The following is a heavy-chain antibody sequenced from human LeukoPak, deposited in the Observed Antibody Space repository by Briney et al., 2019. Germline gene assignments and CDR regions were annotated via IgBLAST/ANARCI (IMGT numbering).Heavy chain of an antibody. CDR3: AKGLVGRGGYYDFDY. V-gene: IGHV3-23*01. CDR2: ISGSRGST. CDR1: GFTFSSYA. D-gene: IGHD3-10*01. J-gene: IGHJ4*02. Sequence: GGPLRLSCAASGFTFSSYAMSWVRQAPGKGLEWVSGISGSRGSTYYADSVKGRFTISRDNSKNTLYLQMNSLRAEDTAVYYCAKGLVGRGGYYDFDYWGQGTLVTVSS.